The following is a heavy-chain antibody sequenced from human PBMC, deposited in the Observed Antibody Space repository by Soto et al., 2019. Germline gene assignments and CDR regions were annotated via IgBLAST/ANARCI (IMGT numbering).Heavy chain of an antibody. J-gene: IGHJ6*02. V-gene: IGHV1-2*02. CDR2: INPNSGGT. CDR1: GYTFTGYY. Sequence: ASVKVSCKASGYTFTGYYMHWVRQAPGQGLEWMGWINPNSGGTNYAQKFQGRVTMTRDTSISTAYMELSRLRSDDTAVYYCATDRTGYYGMDVWGQGTTVTVYS. CDR3: ATDRTGYYGMDV.